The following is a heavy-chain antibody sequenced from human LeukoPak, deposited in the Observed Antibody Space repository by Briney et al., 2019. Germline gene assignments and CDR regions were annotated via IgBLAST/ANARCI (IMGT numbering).Heavy chain of an antibody. J-gene: IGHJ4*02. D-gene: IGHD2-15*01. Sequence: SETLSLTCTVSGGSISSYYWSWIRQPPGKGLEWVGRIYSSGSTDYNPSLKSRITMSLDTSKNQFSLKLRSVTAADTAVYYCARVYCSGGNCYHFDHWGQGTLVTVSS. V-gene: IGHV4-4*07. CDR2: IYSSGST. CDR3: ARVYCSGGNCYHFDH. CDR1: GGSISSYY.